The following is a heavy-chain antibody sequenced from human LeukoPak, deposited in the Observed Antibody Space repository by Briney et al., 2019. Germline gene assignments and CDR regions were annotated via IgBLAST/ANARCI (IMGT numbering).Heavy chain of an antibody. Sequence: GGSLRLSCAASGFTFSSCEMNWVRQAPGKGLEWVSYISTTGNTRYYADSVKGRFTVSRDNAKNSLYLQMNSLRVEDTAVYYCARDPIQDFDYWGQGTLVTVSS. V-gene: IGHV3-48*03. CDR2: ISTTGNTR. CDR1: GFTFSSCE. D-gene: IGHD5-24*01. CDR3: ARDPIQDFDY. J-gene: IGHJ4*02.